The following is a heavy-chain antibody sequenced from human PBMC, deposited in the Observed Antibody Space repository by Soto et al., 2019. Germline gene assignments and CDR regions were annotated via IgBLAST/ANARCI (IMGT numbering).Heavy chain of an antibody. D-gene: IGHD2-2*01. V-gene: IGHV4-30-2*01. CDR2: IYHSGST. J-gene: IGHJ6*03. CDR3: AIDVGYCSSTSCYSMDV. CDR1: GGSISSGGYS. Sequence: SETLSLTCAVSGGSISSGGYSWSWIRQPPGKGLEWIGYIYHSGSTYYNPSLKSRVTISVDTSKNQFFLKVSSVTAADTDVYYCAIDVGYCSSTSCYSMDVWGKGTTVTVSS.